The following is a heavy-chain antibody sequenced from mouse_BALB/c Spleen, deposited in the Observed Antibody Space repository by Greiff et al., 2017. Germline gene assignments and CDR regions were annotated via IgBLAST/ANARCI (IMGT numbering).Heavy chain of an antibody. CDR3: ARDMGLYGRFFDY. CDR1: GFTFTDYY. J-gene: IGHJ2*01. V-gene: IGHV7-3*02. D-gene: IGHD1-1*02. CDR2: IRNKANGYTT. Sequence: EVKVVESGGGLVQPGGSLRLSCATSGFTFTDYYMSWVRQPPGKALEWLGFIRNKANGYTTEYSASVKGRFTISRDNSQSILYLQMNTLRAEDSATYYCARDMGLYGRFFDYWGQGTTLTVSS.